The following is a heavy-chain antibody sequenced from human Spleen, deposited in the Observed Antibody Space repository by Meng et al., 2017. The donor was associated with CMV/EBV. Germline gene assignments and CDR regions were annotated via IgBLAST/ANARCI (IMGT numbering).Heavy chain of an antibody. V-gene: IGHV4-39*07. CDR2: IYYSGST. CDR1: GGSISSSSYY. Sequence: GSLRLSCTVSGGSISSSSYYWGWIRQPPGKGLEWIGSIYYSGSTYYNPSLKSRVTISVDTSKNQFSLKLSSVTAADTAVYYCARGRLMAIFGVVTPMYYFDYWGQGTLVTVSS. CDR3: ARGRLMAIFGVVTPMYYFDY. J-gene: IGHJ4*02. D-gene: IGHD3-3*01.